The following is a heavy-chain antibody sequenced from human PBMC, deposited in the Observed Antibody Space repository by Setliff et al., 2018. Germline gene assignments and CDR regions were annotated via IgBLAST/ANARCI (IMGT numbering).Heavy chain of an antibody. Sequence: NPSETLSLTCTVSGGSLNTYYWSWIRQPAGKELEWIGCIYVGGSANYNPSLKSRVTISVDTSKNQFSLKLSSVTAADTAMYFCAGTPARGTTWLSPFDYWGQGTLVTVSS. CDR1: GGSLNTYY. CDR3: AGTPARGTTWLSPFDY. V-gene: IGHV4-4*07. J-gene: IGHJ4*02. CDR2: IYVGGSA. D-gene: IGHD5-12*01.